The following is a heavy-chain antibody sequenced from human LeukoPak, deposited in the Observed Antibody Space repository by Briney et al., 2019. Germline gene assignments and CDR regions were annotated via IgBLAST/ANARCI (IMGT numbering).Heavy chain of an antibody. J-gene: IGHJ3*02. D-gene: IGHD6-19*01. CDR3: ARALNPYSSGWSYDAFDI. V-gene: IGHV3-21*01. Sequence: GGSLRLSCAASGFTFSAYRFNWVRQAPGKGLEWVSSISDSSSYIYYADSVKGRFTISRDNAKNSLYLQMSSLRAEDTALYYCARALNPYSSGWSYDAFDIWGQGTMVTVSS. CDR1: GFTFSAYR. CDR2: ISDSSSYI.